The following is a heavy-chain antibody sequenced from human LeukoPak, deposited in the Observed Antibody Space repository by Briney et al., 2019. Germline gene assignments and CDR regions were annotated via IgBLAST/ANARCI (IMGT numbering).Heavy chain of an antibody. Sequence: SETLSLTCAVYGGSFSGYYWSWIRQPPGKGLEWIGEINHSGSTNYNPPLKSRVTISVDTSKNQFSLKLSSVTAADTAVYYCARAANFGELFYYYYYMDVWGKGTTVAVSS. J-gene: IGHJ6*03. CDR1: GGSFSGYY. CDR3: ARAANFGELFYYYYYMDV. V-gene: IGHV4-34*01. CDR2: INHSGST. D-gene: IGHD3-10*01.